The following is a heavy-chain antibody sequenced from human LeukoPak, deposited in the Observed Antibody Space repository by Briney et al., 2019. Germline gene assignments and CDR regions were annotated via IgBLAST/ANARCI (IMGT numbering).Heavy chain of an antibody. V-gene: IGHV1-46*01. D-gene: IGHD2-21*02. CDR1: GYMFTNYY. Sequence: ASLKVSCKASGYMFTNYYMQWVRQAPGQGLEWMEVINTSDGGTSYAQKFQGRVTVTRDTSTSTVYMELSSLRSEDTAVYYCGRDDGYCGGDCYSGVDYWGQGTLVTVSS. CDR3: GRDDGYCGGDCYSGVDY. J-gene: IGHJ4*02. CDR2: INTSDGGT.